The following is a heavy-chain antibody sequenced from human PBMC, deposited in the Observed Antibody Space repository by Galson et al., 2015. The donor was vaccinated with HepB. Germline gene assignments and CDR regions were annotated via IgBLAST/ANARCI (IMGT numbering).Heavy chain of an antibody. Sequence: SLRLSCAASGFSFSRYSMHWVRQAPGKGLEWVSSISSSSTAIYYADSVKGRLTISRDNAKNSLYLQMNTLRAEDTAVYYCAREGLSSDGWPDGAFDSWGQGTPVTVSS. CDR2: ISSSSTAI. CDR3: AREGLSSDGWPDGAFDS. V-gene: IGHV3-21*01. CDR1: GFSFSRYS. D-gene: IGHD2-15*01. J-gene: IGHJ4*02.